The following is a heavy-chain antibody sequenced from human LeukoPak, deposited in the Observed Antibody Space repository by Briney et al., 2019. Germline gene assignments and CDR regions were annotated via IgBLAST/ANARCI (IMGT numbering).Heavy chain of an antibody. CDR1: GYSISSGYY. CDR2: IYHSGST. V-gene: IGHV4-38-2*02. J-gene: IGHJ5*02. CDR3: ARVYYICWFDP. D-gene: IGHD3-22*01. Sequence: PSETLSLTCTVSGYSISSGYYWGWIRQPPGKGLEWIGSIYHSGSTYYNPSLKSRVTISVDTSKNQFSLKLSSVTAADTAVYYCARVYYICWFDPWGQGTLVTVSS.